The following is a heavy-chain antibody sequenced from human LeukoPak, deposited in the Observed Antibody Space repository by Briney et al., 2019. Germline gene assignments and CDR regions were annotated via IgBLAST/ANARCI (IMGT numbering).Heavy chain of an antibody. J-gene: IGHJ5*02. CDR2: INHAGTT. CDR1: GGSFSDYY. Sequence: SSETLSLTCAVSGGSFSDYYWTWLRQTPGKGLEWVGDINHAGTTNYNPSLVSRVTISGEPSKKQFSLRLISVTAADTAVYYCARGERDHNDRSGYYDRGPFSWGQGTLVTVSS. V-gene: IGHV4-34*01. CDR3: ARGERDHNDRSGYYDRGPFS. D-gene: IGHD3-22*01.